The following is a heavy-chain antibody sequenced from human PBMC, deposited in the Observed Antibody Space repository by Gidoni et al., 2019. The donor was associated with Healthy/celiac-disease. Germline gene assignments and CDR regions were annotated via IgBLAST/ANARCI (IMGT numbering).Heavy chain of an antibody. CDR2: ISGSGGST. CDR3: AKARHCYGSGSYYAPDY. Sequence: GLGWVSAISGSGGSTYYADSVKGRFTISRDNSKNTLYLQMNSLRAEDTAVYYCAKARHCYGSGSYYAPDYWGQGTLVTVSS. D-gene: IGHD3-10*01. V-gene: IGHV3-23*01. J-gene: IGHJ4*02.